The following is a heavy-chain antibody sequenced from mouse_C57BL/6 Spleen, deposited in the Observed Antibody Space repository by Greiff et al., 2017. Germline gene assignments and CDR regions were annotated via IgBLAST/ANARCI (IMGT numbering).Heavy chain of an antibody. CDR1: GYTFTSYG. CDR3: ARGHYYGSSYDWYFDV. Sequence: EVQLQQSGAELVRPGSSVKMSCKTSGYTFTSYGINWVKQRPGQGLEWIGYIYIGNGYTEYNEKFQGKAKLTSDTSSSTAYMQISSLTSADSAIYFCARGHYYGSSYDWYFDVWGTGTTVTVSS. D-gene: IGHD1-1*01. CDR2: IYIGNGYT. J-gene: IGHJ1*03. V-gene: IGHV1-58*01.